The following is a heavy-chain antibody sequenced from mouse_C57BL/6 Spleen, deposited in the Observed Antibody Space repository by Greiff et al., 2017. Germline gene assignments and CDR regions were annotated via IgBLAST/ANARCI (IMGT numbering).Heavy chain of an antibody. J-gene: IGHJ1*03. CDR1: GYTFTSYW. V-gene: IGHV1-52*01. CDR2: IDPSDSET. D-gene: IGHD2-10*02. Sequence: VQLQQPGAELVRPGSSVKLSCKASGYTFTSYWMHWVKQRPIQGLEWIGNIDPSDSETHYNHKFKDKATLTVDKSSSTAYMQLSSLTSEDSAVYYCARAEKMYGNHVYCYFDVWRTAATETVSS. CDR3: ARAEKMYGNHVYCYFDV.